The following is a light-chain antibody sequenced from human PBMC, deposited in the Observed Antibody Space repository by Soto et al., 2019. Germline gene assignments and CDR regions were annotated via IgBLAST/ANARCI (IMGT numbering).Light chain of an antibody. J-gene: IGKJ5*01. CDR2: DAS. V-gene: IGKV1-5*01. Sequence: DIQMTQSPSTLSASVGDRFTITFRASQSISSWLAWYQQKPGKAPKLLIYDASSLESGVPSRFSGSGSGTEFTLTISSLQPDDFATYYCQQYNSYITFGQGTRLEIK. CDR1: QSISSW. CDR3: QQYNSYIT.